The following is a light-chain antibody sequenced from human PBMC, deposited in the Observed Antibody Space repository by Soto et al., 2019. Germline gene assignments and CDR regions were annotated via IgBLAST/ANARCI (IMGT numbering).Light chain of an antibody. J-gene: IGLJ2*01. CDR1: SGHTSYA. V-gene: IGLV4-69*01. CDR3: QTWGTGNVV. Sequence: QPVLTQSPSASASLGASVTLTCTLSSGHTSYAIAWHQQQPEKGPRYLMKLNSDGSHSKGDGIPDRFSGSSSGAERYLPIASLQSEDEADYYCQTWGTGNVVFGGGTKLTVL. CDR2: LNSDGSH.